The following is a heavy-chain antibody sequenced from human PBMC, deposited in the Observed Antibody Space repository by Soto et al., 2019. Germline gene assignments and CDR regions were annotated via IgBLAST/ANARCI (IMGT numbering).Heavy chain of an antibody. V-gene: IGHV4-39*01. CDR2: IYYSGST. CDR1: GGSISSSSYY. Sequence: QLQLQESGPGLVKPSETLSLTCTVSGGSISSSSYYWGWIRQPPGKGLEWIGSIYYSGSTYYNPPRKSRVTISVDTSKNQFSLKLSSVTAADTAVYYCAKLGIAEGVYGYWGQGTLVTVSS. CDR3: AKLGIAEGVYGY. D-gene: IGHD6-13*01. J-gene: IGHJ4*02.